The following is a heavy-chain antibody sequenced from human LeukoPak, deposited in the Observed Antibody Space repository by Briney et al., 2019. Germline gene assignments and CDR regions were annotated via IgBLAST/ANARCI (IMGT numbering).Heavy chain of an antibody. Sequence: KPSETLSLTCTVSGYSISSGYYWGWIRQPPGKGLEWIGSIYHSGSTYYNPSLKSRVTISVDTSKNQFSLKLSSVTAADTAVYYCARGLAAAGKPRREVWFDPWGQGTLVTVSS. D-gene: IGHD6-13*01. CDR1: GYSISSGYY. V-gene: IGHV4-38-2*02. J-gene: IGHJ5*02. CDR2: IYHSGST. CDR3: ARGLAAAGKPRREVWFDP.